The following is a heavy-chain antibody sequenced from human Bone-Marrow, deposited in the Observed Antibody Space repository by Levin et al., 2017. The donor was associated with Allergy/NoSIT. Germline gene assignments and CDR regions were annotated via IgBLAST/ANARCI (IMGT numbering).Heavy chain of an antibody. J-gene: IGHJ4*02. CDR1: GFTFSSYA. CDR3: ARDRTGDLDY. D-gene: IGHD7-27*01. V-gene: IGHV3-30*04. Sequence: PGESLKISCAASGFTFSSYAMHWVRQAPGKGLEWVAVISYDGSNKYYADSVKGRFTISRDNSKNTLYLQMNSLRAEDTAVYYCARDRTGDLDYWGQGTLVTVSS. CDR2: ISYDGSNK.